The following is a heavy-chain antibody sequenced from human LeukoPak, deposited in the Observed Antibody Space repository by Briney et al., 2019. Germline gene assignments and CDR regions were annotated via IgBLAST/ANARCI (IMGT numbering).Heavy chain of an antibody. J-gene: IGHJ4*02. CDR1: GGSFSGYY. CDR2: INHSGST. D-gene: IGHD5-12*01. Sequence: SETLSLTCAVYGGSFSGYYWSWIRQPPGKGLEWIGEINHSGSTNYNPSLKSRVTISVDTSKNQFTLKLSSVTAADTAVYNCARYESGYDYDWFDYWGQGTLVTVSS. V-gene: IGHV4-34*01. CDR3: ARYESGYDYDWFDY.